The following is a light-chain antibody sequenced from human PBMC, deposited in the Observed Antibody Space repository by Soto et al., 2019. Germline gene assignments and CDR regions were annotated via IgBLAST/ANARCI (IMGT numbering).Light chain of an antibody. CDR2: DVS. CDR1: SSDVGGYNY. J-gene: IGLJ1*01. CDR3: SSYTSSSTLYV. Sequence: QSVRTQPASGSGAPGRAIPISCTGTSSDVGGYNYVSWYQQHPGKAPKLMIYDVSNRPSGVSNRFSGSKSGNTASLTISGLQAEDEADYYCSSYTSSSTLYVFGTGTKVTVL. V-gene: IGLV2-14*01.